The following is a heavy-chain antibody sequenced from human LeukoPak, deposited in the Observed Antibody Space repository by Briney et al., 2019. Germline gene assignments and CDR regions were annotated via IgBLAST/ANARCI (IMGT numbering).Heavy chain of an antibody. Sequence: SETLSLTCAVYGGSFSGYYWSWIRQPPGKGLEWIGEINHSGSTNYNPSLKSRVTISVDTSKNQFSLKLSSVTAADTAVYYCARGLDDYSWGSYRYTRTIPFDYWGQGTLVTVSS. CDR3: ARGLDDYSWGSYRYTRTIPFDY. D-gene: IGHD3-16*02. CDR1: GGSFSGYY. CDR2: INHSGST. V-gene: IGHV4-34*01. J-gene: IGHJ4*02.